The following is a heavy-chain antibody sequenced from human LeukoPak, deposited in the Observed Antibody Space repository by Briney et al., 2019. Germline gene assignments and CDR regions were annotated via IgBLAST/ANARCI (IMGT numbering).Heavy chain of an antibody. V-gene: IGHV4-59*08. J-gene: IGHJ4*02. CDR2: IYNTGTT. D-gene: IGHD1-14*01. Sequence: PSETLSLTCNVSGGSISRSYWSWIRQPPGKGLEWVGYIYNTGTTNYNPSLNSRVTISVDTSKNQLSLRLSSVTAADTAVYYCARHEPPGARRHLDYWGQGTLVTVSS. CDR1: GGSISRSY. CDR3: ARHEPPGARRHLDY.